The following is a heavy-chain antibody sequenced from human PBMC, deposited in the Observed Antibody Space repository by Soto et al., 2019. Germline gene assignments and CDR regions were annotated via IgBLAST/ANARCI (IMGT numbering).Heavy chain of an antibody. V-gene: IGHV4-61*01. CDR1: GGSVSSGSYY. D-gene: IGHD5-12*01. J-gene: IGHJ5*02. CDR3: AGRGATTTPNWFDP. Sequence: QVQLQESGPGLVKPSETLSLSCTVSGGSVSSGSYYWSWIRQPPGKGLEWIGYTYYSGSTNYNPSLKSRVTISVDTSKNQFSLKLSSVTAADTAVYYCAGRGATTTPNWFDPWGQGTLVTVSS. CDR2: TYYSGST.